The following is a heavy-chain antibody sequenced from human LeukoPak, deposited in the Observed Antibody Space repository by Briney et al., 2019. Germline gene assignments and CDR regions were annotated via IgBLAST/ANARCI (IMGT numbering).Heavy chain of an antibody. J-gene: IGHJ3*02. CDR2: IYYSGST. Sequence: SETLSLTCTVSGGSISSSSYYWGWLRQPPGKGLEWIGSIYYSGSTYYNPSLKSPITISIDTSKNQFSLRLSSVTAADTAVYYCARVGLDYYDPAGAFDIWGQGTMVTVSS. CDR1: GGSISSSSYY. V-gene: IGHV4-39*07. CDR3: ARVGLDYYDPAGAFDI. D-gene: IGHD3-22*01.